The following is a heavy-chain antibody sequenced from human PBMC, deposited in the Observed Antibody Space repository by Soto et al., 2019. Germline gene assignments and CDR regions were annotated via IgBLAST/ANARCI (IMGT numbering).Heavy chain of an antibody. Sequence: SWVRQAQGKGLEWVANITQDGSEKSFVDSLKGRFTISRDNSKNSLFLEMNSLRAEDTAVYYCARTQSYYYYYMDVWGKGTTVTVSS. CDR3: ARTQSYYYYYMDV. CDR2: ITQDGSEK. V-gene: IGHV3-7*01. J-gene: IGHJ6*03.